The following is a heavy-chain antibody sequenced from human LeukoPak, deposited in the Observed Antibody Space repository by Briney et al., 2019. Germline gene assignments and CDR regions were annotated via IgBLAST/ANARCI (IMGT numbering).Heavy chain of an antibody. CDR3: AREGYSNSWYGEGVFDY. D-gene: IGHD6-13*01. V-gene: IGHV4-61*01. J-gene: IGHJ4*02. Sequence: SETLSLTCTVSGASVSSASYWTWIRQPPGKGVEWIAHIYNGVNTNYNPSLKSRVTISVDTSKNQFSLKLSSVTAADTAVYYCAREGYSNSWYGEGVFDYWGQGTLVTVSS. CDR2: IYNGVNT. CDR1: GASVSSASY.